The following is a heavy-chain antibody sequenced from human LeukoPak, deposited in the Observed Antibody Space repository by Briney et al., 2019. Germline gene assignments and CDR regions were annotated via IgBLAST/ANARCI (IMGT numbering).Heavy chain of an antibody. V-gene: IGHV4-34*01. CDR3: ARGYSYGYHSYYYYYYMDV. D-gene: IGHD5-18*01. CDR1: GGSFSGYY. Sequence: SETLSLTCAVYGGSFSGYYWSWIRQPPGKGLEWIGEINHSGSTNCNPSLKSRVTISVDTSKNQFSLKLSSVTAADTAVYYCARGYSYGYHSYYYYYYMDVWGKGTTVTVSS. CDR2: INHSGST. J-gene: IGHJ6*03.